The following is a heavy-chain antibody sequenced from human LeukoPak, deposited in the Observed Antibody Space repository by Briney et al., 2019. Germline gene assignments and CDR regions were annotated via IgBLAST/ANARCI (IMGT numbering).Heavy chain of an antibody. CDR3: AKDEGPKMATIKDY. V-gene: IGHV3-23*01. CDR1: GFTFSSYA. Sequence: GGSLRLSCAASGFTFSSYAMSWSRKPPGKGLKWVSAISGSGGSTYYADPVKGRFTISRDNSKNTLYLQMNSLRAEDTAVYYCAKDEGPKMATIKDYWGQGTLVTVSS. CDR2: ISGSGGST. D-gene: IGHD5-24*01. J-gene: IGHJ4*02.